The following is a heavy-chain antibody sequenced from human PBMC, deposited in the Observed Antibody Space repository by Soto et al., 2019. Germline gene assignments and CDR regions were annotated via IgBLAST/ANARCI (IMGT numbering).Heavy chain of an antibody. J-gene: IGHJ5*02. CDR2: MNPNSGNT. CDR3: ARGRIAAAGSWFDP. CDR1: GYTFTSYD. Sequence: ASVKVSCKASGYTFTSYDINWVRQATGQGLEWMGWMNPNSGNTGYAQKFQGRVTMTRNTSISTAYMELSSLRSEDTAVHYCARGRIAAAGSWFDPWGQGTLVTVSS. D-gene: IGHD6-13*01. V-gene: IGHV1-8*01.